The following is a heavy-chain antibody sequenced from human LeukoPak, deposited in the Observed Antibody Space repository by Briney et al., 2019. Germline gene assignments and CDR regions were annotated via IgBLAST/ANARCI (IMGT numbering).Heavy chain of an antibody. CDR2: IDLSGHIT. D-gene: IGHD4-17*01. CDR1: GFRFTGYW. CDR3: ARVGDSDY. J-gene: IGHJ4*02. V-gene: IGHV1-46*01. Sequence: ASVKVSCKASGFRFTGYWMHWVRQAPGQGLEWMGIIDLSGHITNSAQKFQGRLTVTRDTSISTAYMELSRLRSDDTAVYYCARVGDSDYWGQGTLVTVSS.